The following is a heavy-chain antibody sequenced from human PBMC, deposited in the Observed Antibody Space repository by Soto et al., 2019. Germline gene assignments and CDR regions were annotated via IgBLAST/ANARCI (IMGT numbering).Heavy chain of an antibody. Sequence: SETLSLTCAVYGGSFSCYYWSWIRQPPGKGLEWIGEINHSGSTTYNPSLKSRVTISVDTSKNQSPLKLSSVTAADTAVYYCARAGGWRYYYDGMDVWGQGTTVTVSS. CDR2: INHSGST. CDR3: ARAGGWRYYYDGMDV. J-gene: IGHJ6*02. V-gene: IGHV4-34*01. D-gene: IGHD6-19*01. CDR1: GGSFSCYY.